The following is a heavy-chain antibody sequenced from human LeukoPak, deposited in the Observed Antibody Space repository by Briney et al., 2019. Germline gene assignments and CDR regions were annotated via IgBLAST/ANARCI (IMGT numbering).Heavy chain of an antibody. J-gene: IGHJ5*02. CDR2: SSSSGSTI. Sequence: GGSLRLSCAASGFTLSDYYMSWIRQAPGKGLEWVSYSSSSGSTIYYADSVKGRFAISRDNAKNSLYLQMNSLRPEDTAVYYCARVHTSSYAADLWGQGTLVTVSS. CDR3: ARVHTSSYAADL. CDR1: GFTLSDYY. D-gene: IGHD3-22*01. V-gene: IGHV3-11*04.